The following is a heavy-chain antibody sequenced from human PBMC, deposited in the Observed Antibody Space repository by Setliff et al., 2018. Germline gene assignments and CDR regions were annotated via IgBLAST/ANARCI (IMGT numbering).Heavy chain of an antibody. CDR1: GFAVSNNE. D-gene: IGHD3-10*01. CDR2: TYASGAT. CDR3: RLWFEETSRDY. J-gene: IGHJ4*02. V-gene: IGHV3-53*01. Sequence: GGSLRLSCAASGFAVSNNEMSWVRQAPEKGLEWVSVTYASGATNYADSVKGRFTISRDNSKNTLYLQMNSLRAEDTAVYYCRLWFEETSRDYWGQGTLVTVSS.